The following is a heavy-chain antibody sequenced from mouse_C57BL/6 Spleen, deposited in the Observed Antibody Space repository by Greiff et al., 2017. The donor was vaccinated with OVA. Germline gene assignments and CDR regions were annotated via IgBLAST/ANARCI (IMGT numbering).Heavy chain of an antibody. J-gene: IGHJ4*01. Sequence: VQLQQSGPGLVQPSQSLSITCTVSGFSLTSYGVHWVRQSPGKGLEWLGVIWRGGSTDYNAAFMSRLSITKDNSKSQVFFKMNSLQADDTAIYYCAKNEGLRRGYYAMDYWGQGTSVTVSS. D-gene: IGHD2-4*01. CDR3: AKNEGLRRGYYAMDY. V-gene: IGHV2-5*01. CDR2: IWRGGST. CDR1: GFSLTSYG.